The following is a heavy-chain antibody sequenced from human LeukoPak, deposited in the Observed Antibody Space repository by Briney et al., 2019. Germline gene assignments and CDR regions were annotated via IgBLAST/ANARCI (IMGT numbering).Heavy chain of an antibody. CDR1: GFTVSSNY. V-gene: IGHV3-66*01. Sequence: GGSLRLSRAASGFTVSSNYMSWVRQAPGKGLEWVSVIYSGGSTYYADSVKGRFTISRDNSKSTLYLQMNSLRAEDTAVYYCARVGYCSSTSCFDYWGQGTLVTVSS. CDR3: ARVGYCSSTSCFDY. J-gene: IGHJ4*02. CDR2: IYSGGST. D-gene: IGHD2-2*01.